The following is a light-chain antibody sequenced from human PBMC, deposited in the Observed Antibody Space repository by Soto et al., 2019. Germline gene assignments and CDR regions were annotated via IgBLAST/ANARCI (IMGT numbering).Light chain of an antibody. V-gene: IGLV2-14*01. CDR3: SAYTTSSSLVV. CDR1: SSDVGGYNY. Sequence: QSALTQPPSVSGSPGQSITISCTGTSSDVGGYNYVSWYQQHPGKAPKLMIYEVSHRPSGVSDRFSGSKSGNTASLTISGLQAEDEADYYCSAYTTSSSLVVFGGGTKLTV. CDR2: EVS. J-gene: IGLJ2*01.